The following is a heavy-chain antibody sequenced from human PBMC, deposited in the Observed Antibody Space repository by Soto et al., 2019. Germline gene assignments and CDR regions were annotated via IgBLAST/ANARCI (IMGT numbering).Heavy chain of an antibody. D-gene: IGHD4-17*01. CDR3: ARGGRFHDYGPHYGMDV. V-gene: IGHV1-8*01. CDR1: GYTFTSYD. J-gene: IGHJ6*02. CDR2: MNPNSGNT. Sequence: QVQLVQSGAEVKKPGASVKVSCKASGYTFTSYDINWVRQATGQGLEWMGWMNPNSGNTGYAQKFQGRVTMTRNTSISTAYMDLSSLRSEDTAVYYCARGGRFHDYGPHYGMDVWGQGTTVTVSS.